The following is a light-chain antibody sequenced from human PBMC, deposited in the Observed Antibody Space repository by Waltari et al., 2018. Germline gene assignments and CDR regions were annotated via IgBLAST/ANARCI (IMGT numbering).Light chain of an antibody. CDR2: DAS. CDR1: QRLHTY. V-gene: IGKV3-11*01. J-gene: IGKJ4*01. CDR3: QQRSNLPLT. Sequence: ELVLPQSPATLSLSPGERAPLSCRASQRLHTYLAWYQQKPGQVPRLLIYDASNRATGIPARFSGSRSGADFTLNISRLEPEDVGVYYCQQRSNLPLTFGGGTKVEIK.